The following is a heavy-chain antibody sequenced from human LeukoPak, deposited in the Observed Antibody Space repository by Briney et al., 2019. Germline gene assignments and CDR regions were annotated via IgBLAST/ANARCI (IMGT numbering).Heavy chain of an antibody. D-gene: IGHD6-19*01. CDR3: AREVVGTPIAVAGTYFQH. V-gene: IGHV4-59*11. CDR2: IYNSGSP. J-gene: IGHJ1*01. Sequence: SETLSLTCTVSGGSISSHNWNWIRQPPGKGLEWIGDIYNSGSPNYNPSLKSRVTISVDTSKNQFSLKLSSVTAADTAVYYCAREVVGTPIAVAGTYFQHWGQGTLVTVSS. CDR1: GGSISSHN.